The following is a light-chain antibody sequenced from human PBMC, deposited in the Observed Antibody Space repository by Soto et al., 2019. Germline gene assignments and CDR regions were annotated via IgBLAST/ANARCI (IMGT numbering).Light chain of an antibody. CDR1: QSVLHSSNNKDY. CDR2: WAS. CDR3: QQYYSTTFT. J-gene: IGKJ3*01. Sequence: IVMTQSPDSLAVSLGERATIYCKSSQSVLHSSNNKDYLAWYQQKPGQSPKLLIYWASTRESGVPDRLSGSGSATEFTLTISSLQAEDVAVYYCQQYYSTTFTFGPGTKVDIX. V-gene: IGKV4-1*01.